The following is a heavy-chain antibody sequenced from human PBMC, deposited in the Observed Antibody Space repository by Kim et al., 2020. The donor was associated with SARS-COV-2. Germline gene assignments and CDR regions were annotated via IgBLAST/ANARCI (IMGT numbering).Heavy chain of an antibody. CDR1: GGSISPYY. Sequence: SETMSLTCTVSGGSISPYYWSWIRQPPGKGLEWIGYIYYIGTTTYNASLKSRVTISVDTSKNQFSLKLTSVTAADAAMYYCARDSSNIEHYMDVWGKGTTVTVSS. CDR3: ARDSSNIEHYMDV. D-gene: IGHD5-12*01. V-gene: IGHV4-59*01. CDR2: IYYIGTT. J-gene: IGHJ6*03.